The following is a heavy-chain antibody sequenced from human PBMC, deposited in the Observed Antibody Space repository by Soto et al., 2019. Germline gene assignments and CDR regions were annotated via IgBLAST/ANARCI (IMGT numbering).Heavy chain of an antibody. V-gene: IGHV4-30-4*01. Sequence: PSETLSLTCTVSGGSISSGDYYWSWIRQPPGKGLEWIGYIYYSGSTYYNPPLKSRVTISVDTSKNQFSLKLSSVTAADTAVYCCARGGDIVVVPASWFDPWGQGTLVTVSS. D-gene: IGHD2-2*01. CDR1: GGSISSGDYY. CDR2: IYYSGST. CDR3: ARGGDIVVVPASWFDP. J-gene: IGHJ5*02.